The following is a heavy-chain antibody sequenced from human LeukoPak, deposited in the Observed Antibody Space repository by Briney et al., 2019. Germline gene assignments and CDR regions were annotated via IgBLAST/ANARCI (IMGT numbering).Heavy chain of an antibody. CDR3: ARWAYYDSSGYYYGIDY. V-gene: IGHV5-51*01. J-gene: IGHJ4*02. CDR2: IYPVDSDT. Sequence: GDSRKFSCKASGYSFTSYAIGWLGKLPGKGLEGLGIIYPVDSDTRYSPSFQGQVTISADKSISTAYLQWSSLKASDTAMYYCARWAYYDSSGYYYGIDYWGQGTLVTVSS. CDR1: GYSFTSYA. D-gene: IGHD3-22*01.